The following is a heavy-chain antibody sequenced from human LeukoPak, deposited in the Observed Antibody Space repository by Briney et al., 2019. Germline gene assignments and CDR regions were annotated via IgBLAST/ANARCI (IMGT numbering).Heavy chain of an antibody. CDR3: ARDKNYYDSSGRRKVTDY. Sequence: PGGSLRLSCAASGFTFRNYAMHWVRQAPGKGLEWVSYISSSGNTIYYADSVKGRFTISRDNAKNSLYLQMNSLRAEDTAIYYCARDKNYYDSSGRRKVTDYWGQGTLVTVSS. CDR2: ISSSGNTI. CDR1: GFTFRNYA. J-gene: IGHJ4*02. V-gene: IGHV3-48*03. D-gene: IGHD3-22*01.